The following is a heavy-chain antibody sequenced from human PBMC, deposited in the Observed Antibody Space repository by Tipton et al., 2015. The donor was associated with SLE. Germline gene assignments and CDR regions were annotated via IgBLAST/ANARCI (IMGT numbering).Heavy chain of an antibody. D-gene: IGHD3-16*02. Sequence: GSLRLSCAASGFTFSYYWMHWVRQAPGKGLVWVSRINSDGSSTSYADSVKGRFTISRGNAKNTLYLQMNSLRAEDTAVYYCAREVVTPSVPRNFYGMDVWGQGTTVTVSS. J-gene: IGHJ6*02. V-gene: IGHV3-74*01. CDR3: AREVVTPSVPRNFYGMDV. CDR2: INSDGSST. CDR1: GFTFSYYW.